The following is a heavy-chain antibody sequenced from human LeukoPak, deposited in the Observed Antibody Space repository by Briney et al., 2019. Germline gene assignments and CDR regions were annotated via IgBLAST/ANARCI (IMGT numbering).Heavy chain of an antibody. D-gene: IGHD6-13*01. CDR1: GGSISSSSYS. Sequence: PSETLSLTCTVSGGSISSSSYSWGWIRQPPGKGLEWIGNIYYTGSTYYNPSLKSRVTISVDTSKNHFSLKLSSVTAADTAVYYCARDNGYSSSWYDWEPLGYYYYYYYMDVWGKGTTVTISS. CDR2: IYYTGST. J-gene: IGHJ6*03. CDR3: ARDNGYSSSWYDWEPLGYYYYYYYMDV. V-gene: IGHV4-39*07.